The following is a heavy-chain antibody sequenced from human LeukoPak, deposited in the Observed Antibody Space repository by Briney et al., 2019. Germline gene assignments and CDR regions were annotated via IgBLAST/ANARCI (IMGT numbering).Heavy chain of an antibody. V-gene: IGHV3-74*01. CDR1: GFAFSSYW. J-gene: IGHJ4*02. Sequence: PGGPLRLSCAASGFAFSSYWMHWVRQAPGKGLMWVSHINGERSTTTYADSVKGRFTISRDNAKNTLYLEMNTLRADDTAVYYCARGGPQSTSPADFWGQGTLVTVSS. D-gene: IGHD2-2*01. CDR3: ARGGPQSTSPADF. CDR2: INGERSTT.